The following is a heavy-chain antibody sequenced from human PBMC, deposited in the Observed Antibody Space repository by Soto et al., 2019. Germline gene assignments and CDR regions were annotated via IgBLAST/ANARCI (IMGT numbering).Heavy chain of an antibody. CDR2: ISYDGSNK. D-gene: IGHD3-10*01. J-gene: IGHJ4*02. CDR1: GFTFSSYG. CDR3: AKDQTMAPFGYYFDY. Sequence: GGSLRLSCAASGFTFSSYGMHWVRQAPGKGLEWVAVISYDGSNKYYADSVKGRFTISRDNSKNTLYLQMNSLRAEDTAVYYCAKDQTMAPFGYYFDYWGQGTLVTVSS. V-gene: IGHV3-30*18.